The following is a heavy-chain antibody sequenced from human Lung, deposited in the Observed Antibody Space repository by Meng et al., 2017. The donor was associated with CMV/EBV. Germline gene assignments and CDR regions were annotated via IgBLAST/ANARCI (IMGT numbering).Heavy chain of an antibody. CDR1: GFTFSDYY. D-gene: IGHD1/OR15-1a*01. CDR2: ISSSGSTI. CDR3: ARTGTSANYYYYYGMDV. Sequence: GRSLRLXCAASGFTFSDYYMSWIRQAPGKGLEWVSYISSSGSTIYYADSVKGRFTISRDNAKNSLYLQMNSLRAEDTAVYYCARTGTSANYYYYYGMDVWGQGXTVTVSS. J-gene: IGHJ6*02. V-gene: IGHV3-11*01.